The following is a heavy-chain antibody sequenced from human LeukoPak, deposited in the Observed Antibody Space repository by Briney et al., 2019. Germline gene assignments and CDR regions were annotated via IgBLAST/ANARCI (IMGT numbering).Heavy chain of an antibody. D-gene: IGHD5-18*01. V-gene: IGHV4-30-2*01. Sequence: PSETLSLTCTVSGGSISSGGYYWSWIRQPPGKGLEWIGYIYHSGSTYYNPSLKSRVTISVDRSKNQFSLKLSSVTAADTAVYYCASHTARWDYYYYMDVXGXGTTVTVSS. J-gene: IGHJ6*03. CDR1: GGSISSGGYY. CDR3: ASHTARWDYYYYMDV. CDR2: IYHSGST.